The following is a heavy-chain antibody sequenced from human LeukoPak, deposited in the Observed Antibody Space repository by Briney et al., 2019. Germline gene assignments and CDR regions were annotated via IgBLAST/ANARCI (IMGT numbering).Heavy chain of an antibody. D-gene: IGHD6-6*01. CDR2: ISGSGGST. CDR1: GFTFSSYG. Sequence: QSGGSLRLSCAASGFTFSSYGMSWVRQAPGKGLEWVSAISGSGGSTYYADSVKGRFTISRDNSKNTLYLQMNSLRAEDTAVYYCARSSWDSSSASGLDYWGQGTLVTVSS. J-gene: IGHJ4*02. V-gene: IGHV3-23*01. CDR3: ARSSWDSSSASGLDY.